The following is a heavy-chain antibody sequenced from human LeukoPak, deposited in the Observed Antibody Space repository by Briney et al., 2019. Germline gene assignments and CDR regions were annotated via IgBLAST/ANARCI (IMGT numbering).Heavy chain of an antibody. V-gene: IGHV3-21*01. J-gene: IGHJ4*02. CDR2: ITSDSRYM. D-gene: IGHD3-22*01. Sequence: GGSLRLSCAASGFSFSTYNMNWVRQAPGKGLEWVSSITSDSRYMYYADSVKGRFTISRDNAKNSLYLQMNSLRAEDTAVYYCAKDLSGYYYDYWGQGTLVTVSS. CDR1: GFSFSTYN. CDR3: AKDLSGYYYDY.